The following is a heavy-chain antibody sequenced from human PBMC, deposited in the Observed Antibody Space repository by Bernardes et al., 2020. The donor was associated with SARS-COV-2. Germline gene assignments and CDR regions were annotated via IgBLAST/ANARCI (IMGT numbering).Heavy chain of an antibody. V-gene: IGHV3-11*06. J-gene: IGHJ6*02. CDR1: GFTFSDYY. D-gene: IGHD5-12*01. CDR3: ARGRVDIVAPGTYYYYGMDV. CDR2: ISSSSSYT. Sequence: GGSLRLSCAASGFTFSDYYMSWIRQAPGKGLEWVSYISSSSSYTNYADSVKGRFTISRDNAKNSLYLQMNSLRAEDTAVYYCARGRVDIVAPGTYYYYGMDVWGQGTTVTVSS.